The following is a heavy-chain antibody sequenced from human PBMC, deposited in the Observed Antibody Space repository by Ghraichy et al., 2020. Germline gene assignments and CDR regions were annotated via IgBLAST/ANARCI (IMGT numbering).Heavy chain of an antibody. CDR1: GGSVSSGSYF. V-gene: IGHV4-61*01. CDR3: ARATNPNYYSYYGVDV. CDR2: IYYRGSA. J-gene: IGHJ6*02. Sequence: SETLSLTCAVSGGSVSSGSYFWNWIRQTPGQGLEWFGYIYYRGSAHYNPSLKSRVTISVDTSKNQFSLKLSSVTAADSAVYYCARATNPNYYSYYGVDVWGQGTTVPVSS. D-gene: IGHD2-8*01.